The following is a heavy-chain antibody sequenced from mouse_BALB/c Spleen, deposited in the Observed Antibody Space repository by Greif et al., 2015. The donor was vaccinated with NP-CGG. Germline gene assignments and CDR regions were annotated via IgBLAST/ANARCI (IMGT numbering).Heavy chain of an antibody. Sequence: QVQLQQPGAELVKPGASVKLSCKASGYTFTSYWMHWVKQRPGQGLEWIGEINPSNGRTNYNEKFKSKATLTVDKSSSTAYMQLSSLTSEDSAVYYCARSRGYGNYEAWFAYWGQGTLVTVSA. J-gene: IGHJ3*01. CDR2: INPSNGRT. CDR3: ARSRGYGNYEAWFAY. D-gene: IGHD2-10*02. V-gene: IGHV1S81*02. CDR1: GYTFTSYW.